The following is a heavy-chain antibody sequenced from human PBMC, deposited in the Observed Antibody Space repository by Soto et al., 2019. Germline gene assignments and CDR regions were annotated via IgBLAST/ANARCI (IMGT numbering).Heavy chain of an antibody. CDR3: ARHMPVTTLGY. J-gene: IGHJ4*02. V-gene: IGHV3-66*04. Sequence: EVQLVESGGGLVQPGGSLRLSCAASGVTVSNNYMSWVRQAPGKGLEWVSVIYSGGNTKYADSVKGRFSTSRDSSQNTLYLQMNSLRAEDTAVYYCARHMPVTTLGYWGQGTLVTVSS. CDR1: GVTVSNNY. D-gene: IGHD4-17*01. CDR2: IYSGGNT.